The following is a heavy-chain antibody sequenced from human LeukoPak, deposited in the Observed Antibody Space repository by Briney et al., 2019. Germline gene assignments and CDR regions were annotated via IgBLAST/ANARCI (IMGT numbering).Heavy chain of an antibody. V-gene: IGHV4-59*01. CDR2: IYYSGST. Sequence: SETLSPTCTVSGGSISSYYWSWIRQPPGKGLEWIGYIYYSGSTNYNPSLKSRVTISVDTSKNQFSLKLSSVTAADTAVYYCAGVGYGSGSYRFDPWGQGTLVTVSS. D-gene: IGHD3-10*01. J-gene: IGHJ5*02. CDR3: AGVGYGSGSYRFDP. CDR1: GGSISSYY.